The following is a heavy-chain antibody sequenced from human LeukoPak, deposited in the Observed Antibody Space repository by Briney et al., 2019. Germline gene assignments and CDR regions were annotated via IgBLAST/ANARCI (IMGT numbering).Heavy chain of an antibody. CDR3: ARSITIFGVGWTGFDY. Sequence: GRSLRLSCAASGFTFSSYGTHWVRQAPGKGLEWVAVISYDGSNKYYADSVKGRFTISRDNSKNTLYLQMNSLRAEDTAVYYCARSITIFGVGWTGFDYWGQGTLVTVSS. V-gene: IGHV3-30*03. CDR1: GFTFSSYG. D-gene: IGHD3-3*01. CDR2: ISYDGSNK. J-gene: IGHJ4*02.